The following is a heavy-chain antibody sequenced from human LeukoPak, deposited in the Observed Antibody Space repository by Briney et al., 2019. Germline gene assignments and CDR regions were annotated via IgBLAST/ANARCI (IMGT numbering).Heavy chain of an antibody. D-gene: IGHD4-17*01. CDR2: IGGSSTSI. V-gene: IGHV3-21*01. Sequence: GGSLRLSCAASGFTFSSYSMNWVRQAPGKGLEWVSSIGGSSTSIYYADSVKGRFTISRDNAKNSLYLQMNSLRAEDTAVYYCAKEAGQDYGALDAFDLWSQGTMVTVSS. J-gene: IGHJ3*01. CDR3: AKEAGQDYGALDAFDL. CDR1: GFTFSSYS.